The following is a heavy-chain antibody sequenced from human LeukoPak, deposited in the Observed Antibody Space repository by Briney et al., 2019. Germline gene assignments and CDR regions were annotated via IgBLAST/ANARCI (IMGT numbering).Heavy chain of an antibody. D-gene: IGHD5-24*01. CDR3: ARGGWHTFDY. CDR2: LYTSGST. Sequence: SETLSLTCTVSGGSISSYYWSWIRRPAGKGLEWIGRLYTSGSTNYNPSLKSRVTMSVDTSKNQFSLKLSSVTAADTAVYYCARGGWHTFDYWGQGTLVTVSS. CDR1: GGSISSYY. J-gene: IGHJ4*02. V-gene: IGHV4-4*07.